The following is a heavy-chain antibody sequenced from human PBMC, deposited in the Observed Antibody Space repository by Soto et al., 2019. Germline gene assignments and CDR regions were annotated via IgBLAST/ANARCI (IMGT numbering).Heavy chain of an antibody. CDR1: GYTFTSYG. Sequence: QVQLVQSGAEVKKPGASVKVSCKASGYTFTSYGISWVRQAPGQGLEWMGWISAYKGNTNYAQKLQGRVTMTTDTTTSTVYEAVRSGRSDDTAVFYGAGSGYVDVGGLWAGDYWGQGTPGTVSS. D-gene: IGHD2-8*02. CDR2: ISAYKGNT. CDR3: AGSGYVDVGGLWAGDY. V-gene: IGHV1-18*01. J-gene: IGHJ4*02.